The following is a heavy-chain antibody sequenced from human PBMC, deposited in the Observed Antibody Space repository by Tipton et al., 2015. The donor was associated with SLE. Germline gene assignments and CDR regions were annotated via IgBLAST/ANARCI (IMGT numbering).Heavy chain of an antibody. J-gene: IGHJ2*01. CDR3: ARRRGDLNWYFDL. CDR1: GYSFTSYR. Sequence: QLVQSGAEVKKPGESLKISCKGSGYSFTSYRIGWVRQMPGKGLEWMGLIYPGDSDTRYSPSFQGQVTISADKSISTAYRQWSSLKASDTAMYYCARRRGDLNWYFDLWGRGTLVTVSS. CDR2: IYPGDSDT. D-gene: IGHD3-16*01. V-gene: IGHV5-51*03.